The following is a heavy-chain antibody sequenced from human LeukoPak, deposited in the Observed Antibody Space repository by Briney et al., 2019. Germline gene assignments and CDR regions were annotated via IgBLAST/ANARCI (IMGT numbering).Heavy chain of an antibody. J-gene: IGHJ4*02. D-gene: IGHD1-26*01. Sequence: KPSETLSLTCSVSGYSISSGYYWGWIRQSPGKGLEWIGSIYHSGSTYYNPSLKSRVTISVDTSKNQFSLKLSSVTAADTAVYYCAREVGAKPFFFDYWGQGTLVTVSS. CDR2: IYHSGST. V-gene: IGHV4-38-2*02. CDR1: GYSISSGYY. CDR3: AREVGAKPFFFDY.